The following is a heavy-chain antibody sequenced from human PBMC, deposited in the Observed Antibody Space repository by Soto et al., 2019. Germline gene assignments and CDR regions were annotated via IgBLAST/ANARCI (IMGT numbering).Heavy chain of an antibody. D-gene: IGHD6-19*01. Sequence: QITLKESGPTLVKPTQTLTLTCTFSGFSLSTSGVGVGWIRQSPGKDLQWLALIYWNGDNLYNPSLNTRLTITKDTSKHQVVLTLTNMDPVDTATYYCAHRPSGWFLFDYWGQGTLVTGSS. CDR2: IYWNGDN. CDR1: GFSLSTSGVG. CDR3: AHRPSGWFLFDY. J-gene: IGHJ4*02. V-gene: IGHV2-5*01.